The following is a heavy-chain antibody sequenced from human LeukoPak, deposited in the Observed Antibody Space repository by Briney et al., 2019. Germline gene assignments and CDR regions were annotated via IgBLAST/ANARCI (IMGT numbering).Heavy chain of an antibody. CDR2: ISYDGSNK. V-gene: IGHV3-30*03. J-gene: IGHJ4*02. CDR1: GFTFSSYG. CDR3: ARDRAGGYEDY. D-gene: IGHD3-16*01. Sequence: GGSLRLSCAASGFTFSSYGMHWVRQAPGKGLEWVAVISYDGSNKYYADSVKGRFTISRDNSKNTLYLQMNSLRAEDTAVYYCARDRAGGYEDYWGQGTLVTVSS.